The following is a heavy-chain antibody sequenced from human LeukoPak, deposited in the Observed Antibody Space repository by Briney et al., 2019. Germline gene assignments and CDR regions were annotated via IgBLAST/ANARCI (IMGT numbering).Heavy chain of an antibody. Sequence: GESLRISCKGSGYSFSSYWIGWVRPMPGKGLEWMGIIYPADSDARYSPSFQGQVTVSADKSISTAYLQWSSLKASDTAIYYCARLPSSRYPYYFDYWGQGALVTVSS. V-gene: IGHV5-51*01. CDR2: IYPADSDA. J-gene: IGHJ4*02. CDR3: ARLPSSRYPYYFDY. CDR1: GYSFSSYW. D-gene: IGHD6-13*01.